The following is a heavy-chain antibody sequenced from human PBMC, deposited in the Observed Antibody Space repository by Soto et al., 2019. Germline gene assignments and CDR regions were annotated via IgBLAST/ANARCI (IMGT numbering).Heavy chain of an antibody. Sequence: QVQLQESGPGLVKPSETLSLTCTVSGGSISSYYWSWIRQPPGKGLEWIGYIYYSGSTNYNPSLKSRLTISVDTSKNQFSLKLSSVTAADTAVYYCARADMITFGGVIVPDYMDVWGKGTTVTVSS. V-gene: IGHV4-59*01. D-gene: IGHD3-16*02. J-gene: IGHJ6*03. CDR3: ARADMITFGGVIVPDYMDV. CDR1: GGSISSYY. CDR2: IYYSGST.